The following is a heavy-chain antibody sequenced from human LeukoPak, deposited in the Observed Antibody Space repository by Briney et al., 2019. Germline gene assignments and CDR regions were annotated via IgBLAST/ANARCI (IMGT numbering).Heavy chain of an antibody. Sequence: PGGSLRLSCAASGFTFSSYSMNWVRQPPGKGLEWISYISSNAGGTTDIYYADSVKGRFTVSRDNAKNSLFLHMNSLRVEDTAIYYCARDQERYYCSGGSCYSYWGQGTLVTVSS. V-gene: IGHV3-48*01. D-gene: IGHD2-15*01. CDR1: GFTFSSYS. CDR3: ARDQERYYCSGGSCYSY. CDR2: ISSNAGGTTDI. J-gene: IGHJ4*02.